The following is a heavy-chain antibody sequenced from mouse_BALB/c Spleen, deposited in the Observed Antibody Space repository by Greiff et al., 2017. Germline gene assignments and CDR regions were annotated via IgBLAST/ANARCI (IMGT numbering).Heavy chain of an antibody. CDR1: GFTFSNYW. CDR2: IRLKSNNYAT. J-gene: IGHJ2*01. CDR3: TRTHYDYDGDFDY. V-gene: IGHV6-6*02. Sequence: EVKLMESGGGLVQPGGSMKLSCVASGFTFSNYWMNWVRQSPEKGLEWVAEIRLKSNNYATHYAESVKGRFTISRDDSKSSVYLQMNNLRAEDTGIYYCTRTHYDYDGDFDYWGQGTTLTVSS. D-gene: IGHD2-4*01.